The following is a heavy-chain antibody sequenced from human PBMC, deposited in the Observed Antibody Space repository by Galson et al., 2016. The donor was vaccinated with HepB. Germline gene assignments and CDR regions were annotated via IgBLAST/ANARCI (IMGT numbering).Heavy chain of an antibody. CDR3: VRDSSWNYNY. Sequence: LRLSCAASGFSFSTYWMSWVRQAPGKGLEWVANIRKDGDVKDYGASVRGRFTISRDNAMNSLYLQMDDLSPEDTAVYYCVRDSSWNYNYWGQGALVTVSS. CDR1: GFSFSTYW. V-gene: IGHV3-7*01. D-gene: IGHD1-7*01. J-gene: IGHJ4*02. CDR2: IRKDGDVK.